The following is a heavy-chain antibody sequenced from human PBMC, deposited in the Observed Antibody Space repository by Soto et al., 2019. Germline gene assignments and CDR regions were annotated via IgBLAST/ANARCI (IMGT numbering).Heavy chain of an antibody. J-gene: IGHJ3*01. D-gene: IGHD3-3*01. CDR3: ARELRGDFWSGYSGAFDL. CDR1: GFSFNSYW. V-gene: IGHV3-7*01. CDR2: KKEDGSEK. Sequence: EMQLVESGGGLVQPGGSLRLSCVGSGFSFNSYWMSWVRQAPGKGLEWVANKKEDGSEKYYVRSVRGRFTISRDNAKNSLYLQMNSLRGEDTAVYYCARELRGDFWSGYSGAFDLWGQGTMVTVSS.